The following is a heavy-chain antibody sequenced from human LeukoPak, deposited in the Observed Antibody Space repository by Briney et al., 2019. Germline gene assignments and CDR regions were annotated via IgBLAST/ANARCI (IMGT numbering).Heavy chain of an antibody. J-gene: IGHJ6*03. D-gene: IGHD1-1*01. CDR3: ARRGWNDVSPRSYYYYYMDV. CDR2: TSSSSSYI. CDR1: GFIFSSFS. Sequence: GGSLTLYCAASGFIFSSFSMNWLRHAPGKGLELVSSTSSSSSYIYYTYSVKVRFTISRDNGKNSMYLHINSMKAEHTSVYECARRGWNDVSPRSYYYYYMDVWGKGTTVTVSS. V-gene: IGHV3-21*01.